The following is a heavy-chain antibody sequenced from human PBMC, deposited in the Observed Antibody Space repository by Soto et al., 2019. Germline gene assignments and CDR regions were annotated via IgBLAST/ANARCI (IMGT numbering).Heavy chain of an antibody. D-gene: IGHD5-12*01. CDR1: GGSFSGYY. CDR3: ARVGTLVATSSS. J-gene: IGHJ5*02. V-gene: IGHV4-34*01. CDR2: INHSGST. Sequence: SETLSLTCAVYGGSFSGYYWSWIRQPPGKGLEWIGEINHSGSTNYNPSLKSRVTISVDTSKNQFSLKLSSVTAADTAVYYCARVGTLVATSSSWGQGTLVTVS.